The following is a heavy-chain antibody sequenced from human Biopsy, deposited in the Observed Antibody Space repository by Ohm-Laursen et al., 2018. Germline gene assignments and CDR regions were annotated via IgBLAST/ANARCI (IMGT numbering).Heavy chain of an antibody. CDR1: GFTVSTTY. V-gene: IGHV3-53*01. Sequence: SLRLSCTASGFTVSTTYMSWVRQAPGKGLEWVSIIYLDGNTYYTDSVKGRFTISRDNSKNALYLQMNSLTPADTAKYYCVRGRAYWGQGALVTASS. CDR3: VRGRAY. J-gene: IGHJ4*02. CDR2: IYLDGNT.